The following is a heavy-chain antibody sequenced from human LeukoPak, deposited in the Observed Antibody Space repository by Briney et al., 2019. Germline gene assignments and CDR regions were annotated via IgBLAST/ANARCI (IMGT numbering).Heavy chain of an antibody. V-gene: IGHV3-53*05. J-gene: IGHJ4*02. D-gene: IGHD2/OR15-2a*01. CDR2: IYSGGST. CDR1: GXTVSSNY. Sequence: GGSLRLSCAASGXTVSSNYMSWVRQAPGKGREWVSVIYSGGSTYYADSVKGRFTISRDNSKNTLYLQMNSVRAEDTGVYYCAKEVVTTRYNFDYWGQGTLVTVSS. CDR3: AKEVVTTRYNFDY.